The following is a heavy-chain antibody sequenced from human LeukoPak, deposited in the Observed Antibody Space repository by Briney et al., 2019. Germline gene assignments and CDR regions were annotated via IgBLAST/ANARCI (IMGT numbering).Heavy chain of an antibody. D-gene: IGHD2-21*01. CDR1: GYTFTGYY. Sequence: ASVKVSCKASGYTFTGYYMHWVRQAPGQGLEWMGRINPNSGGANYAQKFQGRVTMTRDTSISTAYMELSRLRSDDTAVYYCARDHQRGGDCLDYWGQGTLVTVSS. V-gene: IGHV1-2*06. CDR3: ARDHQRGGDCLDY. J-gene: IGHJ4*02. CDR2: INPNSGGA.